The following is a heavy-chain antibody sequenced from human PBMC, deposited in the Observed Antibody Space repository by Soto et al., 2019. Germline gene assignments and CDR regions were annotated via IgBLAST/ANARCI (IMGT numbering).Heavy chain of an antibody. V-gene: IGHV3-30*04. CDR1: GFTFGSYA. CDR2: ISYDGRNK. CDR3: ARDRHSTPSGHFDN. Sequence: GGPLRLSFEASGFTFGSYAMHWVRKAPGKGLEWLAVISYDGRNKYYADSVKGGFTISRDNYKNTLYMQMKSMRVEDTALYYCARDRHSTPSGHFDNWGQGALLTVSS. D-gene: IGHD6-6*01. J-gene: IGHJ4*02.